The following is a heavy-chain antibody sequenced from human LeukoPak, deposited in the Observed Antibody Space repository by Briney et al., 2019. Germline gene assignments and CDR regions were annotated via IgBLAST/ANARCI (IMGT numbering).Heavy chain of an antibody. CDR1: SASIKIYY. J-gene: IGHJ4*02. Sequence: PSETLSLTCSVASASIKIYYWSWVRQAAGKGLEWIRRLYPSGSTNYNPSLKSRVNMSEDTSKNHFSLSLWSVTAADTAVYYCARGLGVAAADSWGQGILVTVSS. CDR2: LYPSGST. V-gene: IGHV4-4*07. CDR3: ARGLGVAAADS. D-gene: IGHD6-13*01.